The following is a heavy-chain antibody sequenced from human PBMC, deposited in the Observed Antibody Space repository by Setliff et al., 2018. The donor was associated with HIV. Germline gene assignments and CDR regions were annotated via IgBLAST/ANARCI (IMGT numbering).Heavy chain of an antibody. V-gene: IGHV4-39*07. CDR3: ARGLSIFGVATPGFYSFMDV. Sequence: NPSETLSLTCTVSGGSISSSNYYWGWIRQPPGKGLEWIGSIYYSGSTYYNPSLKSRVTISVDTSKKQVSLKLNSVTAADTAVYYCARGLSIFGVATPGFYSFMDVWGKGTTVTVSS. CDR2: IYYSGST. CDR1: GGSISSSNYY. J-gene: IGHJ6*03. D-gene: IGHD3-3*01.